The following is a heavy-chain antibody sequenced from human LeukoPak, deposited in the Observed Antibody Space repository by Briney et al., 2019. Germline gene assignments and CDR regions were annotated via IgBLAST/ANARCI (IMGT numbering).Heavy chain of an antibody. J-gene: IGHJ4*02. V-gene: IGHV1-2*02. Sequence: ASVKVSCKASGYTFTGYYMHWVRQAPGQGLEWMGWINPNRGGTNYAQKFQGRVTMTRDTSISTAYMELSRLRSDDTAVYYCARVMDTAMALDYWGQGTLVTVSS. CDR1: GYTFTGYY. CDR2: INPNRGGT. CDR3: ARVMDTAMALDY. D-gene: IGHD5-18*01.